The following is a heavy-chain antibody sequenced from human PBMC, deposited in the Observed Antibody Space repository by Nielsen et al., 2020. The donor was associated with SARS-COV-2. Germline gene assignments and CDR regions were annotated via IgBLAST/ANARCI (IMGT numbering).Heavy chain of an antibody. Sequence: SETLSLTCTVSGGSISSGGYYWSWIRQPPGKGLEWIGYIYYSGSTYYNPSLKSRVTISVDTSKNQFSLKLSSVTAADTALYYCARAATGGRITIFGVVIIGAFDIWGQGTMVTVSS. CDR1: GGSISSGGYY. V-gene: IGHV4-30-4*01. J-gene: IGHJ3*02. D-gene: IGHD3-3*01. CDR3: ARAATGGRITIFGVVIIGAFDI. CDR2: IYYSGST.